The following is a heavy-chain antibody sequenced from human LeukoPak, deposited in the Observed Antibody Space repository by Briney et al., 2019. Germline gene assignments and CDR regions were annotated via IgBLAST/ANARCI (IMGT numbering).Heavy chain of an antibody. CDR3: AHLKDYVFDY. Sequence: SGPTLVKPTQTLTLTCTFSGFSLSTSGVGVGWIRQPPGKALEWLALIQWDDDRRYSPSLKSRLTITKDTSKNQVVLTMTNMDPADTATYYGAHLKDYVFDYWGQGTLVTVSS. V-gene: IGHV2-5*02. D-gene: IGHD3-16*01. CDR1: GFSLSTSGVG. CDR2: IQWDDDR. J-gene: IGHJ4*02.